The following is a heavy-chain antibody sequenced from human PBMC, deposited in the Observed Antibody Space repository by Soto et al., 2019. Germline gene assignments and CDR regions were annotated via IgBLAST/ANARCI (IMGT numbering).Heavy chain of an antibody. V-gene: IGHV3-7*01. CDR1: GFTFSSYW. CDR3: ARLNYYGSGSLGFDI. D-gene: IGHD3-10*01. Sequence: GGSLRLSCAASGFTFSSYWMSWVRQAPGKGLEWVANIKQDGSEKYYVDSVKGRFTISRDNAKNSLYLQMNSLRAEDTAVYYCARLNYYGSGSLGFDIWGQGTMVTVSS. CDR2: IKQDGSEK. J-gene: IGHJ3*02.